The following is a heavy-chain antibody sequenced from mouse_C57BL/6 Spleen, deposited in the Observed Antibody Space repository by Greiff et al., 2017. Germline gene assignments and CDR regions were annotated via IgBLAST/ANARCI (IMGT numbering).Heavy chain of an antibody. V-gene: IGHV3-6*01. CDR3: ARGGYDSSMDY. Sequence: ESGPGLVKPSQSLSLTCSVTGYSITSGYYWNWIRQFPGNKLEWMGYISYDGSNNYNPSLKNRISITRDTSKNQFFLKLNSVTTEDTATYYCARGGYDSSMDYWGQGTSVTVSP. CDR2: ISYDGSN. J-gene: IGHJ4*01. CDR1: GYSITSGYY. D-gene: IGHD2-4*01.